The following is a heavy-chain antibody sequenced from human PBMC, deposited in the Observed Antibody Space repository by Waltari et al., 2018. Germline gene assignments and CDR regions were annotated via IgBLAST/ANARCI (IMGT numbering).Heavy chain of an antibody. CDR1: EYTFTSSY. J-gene: IGHJ6*02. D-gene: IGHD2-21*01. CDR2: RNPSGGST. CDR3: ASDTGALWMDV. V-gene: IGHV1-46*01. Sequence: QVQLVQSGAEVKKPGASGKISCKTSEYTFTSSYVHWVRPAPGQGLEGMGRRNPSGGSTLYAQKFQRRVTITRDPSTSTVYMELVSLGSADTAVYCCASDTGALWMDVWGQGTTVTVSS.